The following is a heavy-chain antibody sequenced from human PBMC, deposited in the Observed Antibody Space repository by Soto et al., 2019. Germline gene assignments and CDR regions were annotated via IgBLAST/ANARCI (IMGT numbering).Heavy chain of an antibody. Sequence: QVQLQASGRGLVRPSQTLSLTCTVSGGSITSGGYYWSWIRQHPGKGLEWIGYIYYSGSTYYNPSLKSRVTISVDTSKNQFSLKLSSVTAADTAVYYCPRDNGVWVGMDVWGQGTTVTVSS. V-gene: IGHV4-31*03. CDR3: PRDNGVWVGMDV. D-gene: IGHD4-17*01. CDR2: IYYSGST. J-gene: IGHJ6*02. CDR1: GGSITSGGYY.